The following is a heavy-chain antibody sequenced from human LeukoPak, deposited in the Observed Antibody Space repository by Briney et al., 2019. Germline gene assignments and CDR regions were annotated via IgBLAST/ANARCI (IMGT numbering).Heavy chain of an antibody. V-gene: IGHV4-34*01. CDR2: INHSGST. Sequence: SETLSLTCAVYGGSFSGYYWSWIRQPPGKGLEWIGEINHSGSTNYNPSLKNRVTISVDTSKNQFSLKLSSVTAADTAVYYCAGFGSTTIDYWGQGTLVTVSS. CDR3: AGFGSTTIDY. CDR1: GGSFSGYY. D-gene: IGHD1-1*01. J-gene: IGHJ4*02.